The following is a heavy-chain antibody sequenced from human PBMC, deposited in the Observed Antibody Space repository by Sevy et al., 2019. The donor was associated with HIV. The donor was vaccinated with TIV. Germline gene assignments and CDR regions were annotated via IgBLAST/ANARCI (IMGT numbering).Heavy chain of an antibody. V-gene: IGHV1-46*03. J-gene: IGHJ5*02. Sequence: ASVKVSCKASGYTFTSYYMHWVRQAPGQGLEWMGIINPSGGSTSYAQKFQGRVTMTRDTSTSTVYMELSSLRSEDTAVYYCARDRAFFSSAVFGVVIHNAANWFDPWGQGTLVTVSS. CDR3: ARDRAFFSSAVFGVVIHNAANWFDP. CDR1: GYTFTSYY. CDR2: INPSGGST. D-gene: IGHD3-3*01.